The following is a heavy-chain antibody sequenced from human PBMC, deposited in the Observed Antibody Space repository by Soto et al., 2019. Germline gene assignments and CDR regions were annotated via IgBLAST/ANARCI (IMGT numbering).Heavy chain of an antibody. CDR2: ISSSSSII. D-gene: IGHD2-21*02. V-gene: IGHV3-48*04. CDR3: ARGTYCGTACHYHFDS. Sequence: PGGSLRLSCAASGFTFSIYNMNWVRQAPGKGLEWVSYISSSSSIIYYADSVKGRFTISRDNAEKSVYLEMSSLRVEDTAIYYCARGTYCGTACHYHFDSWGQGTLVTVSS. J-gene: IGHJ4*02. CDR1: GFTFSIYN.